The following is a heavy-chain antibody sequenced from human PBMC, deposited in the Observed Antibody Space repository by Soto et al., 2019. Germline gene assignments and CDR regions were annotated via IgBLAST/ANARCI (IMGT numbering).Heavy chain of an antibody. D-gene: IGHD4-17*01. CDR1: GGSISSYY. CDR3: ARASPYGDYALDY. CDR2: ISYSGST. Sequence: SETLSLTCTVSGGSISSYYWIWIRQPPGKGLEWIGYISYSGSTNYNPSLKSRPTISVDTSKNQFSLKLRSVTAADTAVYYCARASPYGDYALDYWGQGTLVTVS. V-gene: IGHV4-59*01. J-gene: IGHJ4*02.